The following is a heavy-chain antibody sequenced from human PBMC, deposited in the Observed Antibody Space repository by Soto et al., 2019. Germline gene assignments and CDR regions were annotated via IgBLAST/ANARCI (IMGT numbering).Heavy chain of an antibody. CDR3: ARGDTCNPCTVY. Sequence: PSETLSLTCAVYGGSFSGYYWSWIRQPPGKGLEWIGEINHSGSTNYNPSLKSRVTISVDTSKNQFSLKLSSVTAADTAVYYCARGDTCNPCTVYWGQGTLVTVSS. CDR2: INHSGST. CDR1: GGSFSGYY. V-gene: IGHV4-34*01. J-gene: IGHJ4*02. D-gene: IGHD4-17*01.